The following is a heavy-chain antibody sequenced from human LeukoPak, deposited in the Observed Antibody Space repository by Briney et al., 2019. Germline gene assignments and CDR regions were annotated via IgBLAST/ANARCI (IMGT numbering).Heavy chain of an antibody. CDR2: IVVGSGNT. CDR3: AVETVYFHDMRDAFVV. V-gene: IGHV1-58*01. J-gene: IGHJ3*01. Sequence: GASEKVSCKPSGDTFTRSAAQSVRQARGQRLEWIGWIVVGSGNTNYAQKFLERVTITREVSTSVDYMELSRPRSDYTAVYYSAVETVYFHDMRDAFVVSGQGTMVTVSS. D-gene: IGHD3-22*01. CDR1: GDTFTRSA.